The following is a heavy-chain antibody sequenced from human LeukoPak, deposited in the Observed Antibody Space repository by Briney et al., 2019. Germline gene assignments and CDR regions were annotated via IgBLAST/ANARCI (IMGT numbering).Heavy chain of an antibody. CDR1: GYTFTGYN. CDR2: INPNSGGT. Sequence: ASVKVSCKASGYTFTGYNMQWLRQTPGQGLEWMGWINPNSGGTNYAQKFQGRVTMTRDTSISTAYVELSRLRSDDTAVYYCARDGHFDNWGQGTLVTVSS. CDR3: ARDGHFDN. V-gene: IGHV1-2*02. J-gene: IGHJ4*02.